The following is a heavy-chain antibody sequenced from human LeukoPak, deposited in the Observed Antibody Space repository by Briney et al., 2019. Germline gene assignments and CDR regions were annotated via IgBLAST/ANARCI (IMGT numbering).Heavy chain of an antibody. CDR3: ARLRQQQVARWFDP. D-gene: IGHD6-13*01. CDR2: IYYSGST. CDR1: GGSISSYY. Sequence: PSETLSLTCAVSGGSISSYYWSWIRQPPGKGLEWIGYIYYSGSTNYNPSLKSRVTISVDTSKNQFSLKLSSVTAADTAVYYCARLRQQQVARWFDPWGQGTLVTVSS. V-gene: IGHV4-59*08. J-gene: IGHJ5*02.